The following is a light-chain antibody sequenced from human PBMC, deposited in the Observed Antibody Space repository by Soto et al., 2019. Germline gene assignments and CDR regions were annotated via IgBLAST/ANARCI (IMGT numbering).Light chain of an antibody. CDR1: QSVDNN. V-gene: IGKV3D-15*01. J-gene: IGKJ1*01. CDR3: RQYYNWPPWT. Sequence: EIVMTQSPVTLSASPGESATLSCRASQSVDNNVAWYQQKPGQAPRLLIYGASSRATGIPDRFSGSGYGTDFTLTISSLLSEDFAVFYCRQYYNWPPWTFGQGTKVDIK. CDR2: GAS.